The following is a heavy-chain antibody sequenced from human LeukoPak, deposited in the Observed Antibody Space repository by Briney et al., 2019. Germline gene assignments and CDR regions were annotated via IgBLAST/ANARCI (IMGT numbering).Heavy chain of an antibody. J-gene: IGHJ2*01. V-gene: IGHV3-9*01. Sequence: GGSLRLSCAASGFTFDDYAMHWVRQAPGKGLEWVSGISWNSGSIGYADSVKGRFTISRDNAKNSLYLQMNSLRAEDTALYYCAEDPYCSGGSCGAFDLWGRGTLVTVSS. D-gene: IGHD2-15*01. CDR2: ISWNSGSI. CDR3: AEDPYCSGGSCGAFDL. CDR1: GFTFDDYA.